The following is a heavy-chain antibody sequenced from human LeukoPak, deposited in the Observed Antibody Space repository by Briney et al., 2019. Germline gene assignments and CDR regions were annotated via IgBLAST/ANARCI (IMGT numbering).Heavy chain of an antibody. Sequence: GGSLRLSCAASGFTFSSHWMTWVRQAPGKGLEWVANIKEDGTRKNYVDSVKGRFTISRDNAKNSLYLQMSGLRAEDTAVYYCARDRISGRGYNGFLDYWGQGTLVTVSS. CDR2: IKEDGTRK. CDR3: ARDRISGRGYNGFLDY. D-gene: IGHD5-12*01. J-gene: IGHJ4*02. V-gene: IGHV3-7*03. CDR1: GFTFSSHW.